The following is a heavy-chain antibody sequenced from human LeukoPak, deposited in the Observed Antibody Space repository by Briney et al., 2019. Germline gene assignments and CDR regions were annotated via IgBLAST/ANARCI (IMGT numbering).Heavy chain of an antibody. J-gene: IGHJ1*01. CDR1: GYTFTSYD. CDR2: MNPKSGNT. CDR3: ARDMDSSSWYTEYFQH. V-gene: IGHV1-8*01. Sequence: ASVKVSCKASGYTFTSYDINWVRQATGQGLEWMGWMNPKSGNTGYEQKSQGRVTMTRNTSISTAYMELSSLRSEDTAVYYCARDMDSSSWYTEYFQHWGQGTLVTVSS. D-gene: IGHD6-13*01.